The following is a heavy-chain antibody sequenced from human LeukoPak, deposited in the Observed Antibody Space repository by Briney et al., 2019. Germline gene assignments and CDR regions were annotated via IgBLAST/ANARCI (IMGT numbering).Heavy chain of an antibody. CDR2: FSGSGGRI. CDR1: GFIFSKYA. J-gene: IGHJ4*02. Sequence: GGSLRLSCAASGFIFSKYAMSWVRQAPGKGLQWVSAFSGSGGRIYYADSVKGRFTISRDNSRNTLYLQMNSLRAEDTAVYYCARSGLSRFGFWGQGTLVTVSS. D-gene: IGHD2/OR15-2a*01. V-gene: IGHV3-23*01. CDR3: ARSGLSRFGF.